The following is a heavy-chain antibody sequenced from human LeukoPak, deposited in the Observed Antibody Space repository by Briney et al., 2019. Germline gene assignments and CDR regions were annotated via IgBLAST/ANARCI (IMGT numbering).Heavy chain of an antibody. CDR3: ARSPSFAPYYYDSSGYFFDY. J-gene: IGHJ4*02. V-gene: IGHV1-18*01. Sequence: ASVKVTCKASGHTFTSYGISWVRQAPGQGLEWMGWISAYNGDTNYAQKLQGRVTMTTDTSTSTAYMELRSLRSDDTAVYYCARSPSFAPYYYDSSGYFFDYWGQGTLVTVSS. CDR2: ISAYNGDT. D-gene: IGHD3-22*01. CDR1: GHTFTSYG.